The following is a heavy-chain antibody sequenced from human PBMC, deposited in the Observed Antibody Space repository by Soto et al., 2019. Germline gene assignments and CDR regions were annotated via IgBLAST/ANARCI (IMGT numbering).Heavy chain of an antibody. CDR2: LIPIFGTA. V-gene: IGHV1-69*13. J-gene: IGHJ4*02. D-gene: IGHD5-18*01. CDR3: ARDRGYSYGDY. Sequence: GASVKVSCKASGGTFSSYAISWVRPAPGQGLEWMGGLIPIFGTANYAQKFQGRVTITADESTSTAYMELGSLRSEDTAVYYCARDRGYSYGDYWGQGTLVTVSS. CDR1: GGTFSSYA.